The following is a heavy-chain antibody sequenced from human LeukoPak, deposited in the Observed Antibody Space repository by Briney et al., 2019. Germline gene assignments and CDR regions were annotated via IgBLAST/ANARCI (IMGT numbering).Heavy chain of an antibody. D-gene: IGHD6-19*01. CDR2: ISCYNGDT. CDR1: GYTFTNHG. Sequence: ASAKVPCKASGYTFTNHGIAWVRQAPGQGLEWMGWISCYNGDTRYAQKLQGRVTMSTDTSTTTAYMELTSLRSDDTAVYYCARDPSNTSGWSPYFDFWGQGTLVTVSS. J-gene: IGHJ4*02. V-gene: IGHV1-18*01. CDR3: ARDPSNTSGWSPYFDF.